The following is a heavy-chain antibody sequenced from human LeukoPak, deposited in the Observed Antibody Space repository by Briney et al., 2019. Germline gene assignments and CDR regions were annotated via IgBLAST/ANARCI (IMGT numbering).Heavy chain of an antibody. CDR2: IIPILGIA. Sequence: ASVKVSCKASGGTFSSYAISWVRQAPGQGLEWMGRIIPILGIANYAQKFQGRVTITADKSTSTAYMELSSLRSDDTAVYYCARDLSVVGSPVYYYYGMDVWGQGTTVTVSS. CDR3: ARDLSVVGSPVYYYYGMDV. D-gene: IGHD2-15*01. J-gene: IGHJ6*02. CDR1: GGTFSSYA. V-gene: IGHV1-69*04.